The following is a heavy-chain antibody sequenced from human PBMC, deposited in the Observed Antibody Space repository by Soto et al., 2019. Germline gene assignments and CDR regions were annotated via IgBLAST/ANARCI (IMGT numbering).Heavy chain of an antibody. CDR3: AKVDSSGYYLNYYYGMDV. V-gene: IGHV3-23*01. J-gene: IGHJ6*02. CDR2: ISGSGGST. Sequence: GGSLRLSCAASGFTFSSYAMSWVRQAPGKXLEWVSVISGSGGSTYYADSVKGRFTISRDNSKNTLYLQMNSLRAEDTAVYYCAKVDSSGYYLNYYYGMDVWGQGTTVTVSS. D-gene: IGHD3-22*01. CDR1: GFTFSSYA.